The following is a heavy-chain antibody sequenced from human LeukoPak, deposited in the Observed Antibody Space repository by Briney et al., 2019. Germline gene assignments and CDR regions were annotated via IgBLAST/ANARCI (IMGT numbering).Heavy chain of an antibody. V-gene: IGHV3-7*01. CDR2: IKHDGSET. Sequence: TGGSLRLSCAASGFTFSSYSMNWVRQAPGKGLEWLANIKHDGSETAYVGSVRGRFTISRDNAKKSLYLQMNSLRVEDTAVYYCAKIGNNFGDYFDYWGQGTLVTVSS. J-gene: IGHJ4*02. CDR1: GFTFSSYS. CDR3: AKIGNNFGDYFDY. D-gene: IGHD4-17*01.